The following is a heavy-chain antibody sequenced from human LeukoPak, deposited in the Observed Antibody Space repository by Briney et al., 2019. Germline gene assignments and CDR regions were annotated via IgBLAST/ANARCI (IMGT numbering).Heavy chain of an antibody. CDR1: GFTFSSYA. J-gene: IGHJ4*02. Sequence: SLRLSCAASGFTFSSYAMHWVRQAPGKGLEWVAVISYDGSNKYYADSLKGRFTISRDNSKNTLYLQMNSLRAEDTAVYYCARESEMATPDYWGQGTLVTVSS. D-gene: IGHD5-24*01. V-gene: IGHV3-30-3*01. CDR2: ISYDGSNK. CDR3: ARESEMATPDY.